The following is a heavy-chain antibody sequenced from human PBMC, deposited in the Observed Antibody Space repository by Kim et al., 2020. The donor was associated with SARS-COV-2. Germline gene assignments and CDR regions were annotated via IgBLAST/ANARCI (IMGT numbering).Heavy chain of an antibody. J-gene: IGHJ4*02. V-gene: IGHV3-33*01. Sequence: GGSLRLSCAASGFTFSSYGMHWVRQAPGKGLEWVAVIWYDGSNKYYADSVKGRFTISRDNSKNTLYLQMNSLRAEDTAVYYCARGSEFRGWGYSYGYVFSFDYWGQGTLVTVSS. CDR1: GFTFSSYG. D-gene: IGHD5-18*01. CDR3: ARGSEFRGWGYSYGYVFSFDY. CDR2: IWYDGSNK.